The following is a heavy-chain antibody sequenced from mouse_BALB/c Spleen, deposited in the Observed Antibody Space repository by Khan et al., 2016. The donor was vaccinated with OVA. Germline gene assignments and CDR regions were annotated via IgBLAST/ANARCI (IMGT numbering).Heavy chain of an antibody. J-gene: IGHJ3*01. CDR2: FSSGGDYT. CDR1: GFTISSYS. V-gene: IGHV5-6*01. Sequence: EVELVESGRDLVKPARSLNLSCAVTGFTISSYSISCVLQTLHKRQVGVASFSSGGDYTYYPASVKGRFTISRDNAKNPLYLQMSDLKSEDTAMYYCADHLTGSFAYWGQGTLVTVSA. CDR3: ADHLTGSFAY. D-gene: IGHD4-1*01.